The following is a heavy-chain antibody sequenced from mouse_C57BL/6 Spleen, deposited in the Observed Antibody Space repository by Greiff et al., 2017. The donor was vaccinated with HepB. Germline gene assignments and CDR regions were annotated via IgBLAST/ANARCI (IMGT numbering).Heavy chain of an antibody. CDR3: ARQDSSGPFAY. V-gene: IGHV5-6*01. J-gene: IGHJ3*01. CDR2: ISSGGSYT. Sequence: EVQLVESGGDLVKPGGSLKLSCAASGFTFSSYGMSWVRQTPDKRLEWVATISSGGSYTYYPDSVKGRFTISRDNAKNTLYLQMSSLKSEDTAMYYCARQDSSGPFAYWGQGTLVTVSA. CDR1: GFTFSSYG. D-gene: IGHD3-2*02.